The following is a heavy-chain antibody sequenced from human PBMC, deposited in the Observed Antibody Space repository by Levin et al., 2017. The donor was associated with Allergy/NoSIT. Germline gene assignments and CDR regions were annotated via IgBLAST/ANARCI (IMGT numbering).Heavy chain of an antibody. Sequence: SFPPLVKPTQTLTLTCTFSGFSLSTSGVCVPWLLPPPFPSLSFLSLLSFSYDKRYSPSLETRLTITKDTSKNQVVLTMTNVGPVDTATYFCAYRAAAGTHYFDFWGQGILVTVSS. J-gene: IGHJ4*02. V-gene: IGHV2-5*01. D-gene: IGHD6-13*01. CDR3: AYRAAAGTHYFDF. CDR2: LSFSYDK. CDR1: GFSLSTSGVC.